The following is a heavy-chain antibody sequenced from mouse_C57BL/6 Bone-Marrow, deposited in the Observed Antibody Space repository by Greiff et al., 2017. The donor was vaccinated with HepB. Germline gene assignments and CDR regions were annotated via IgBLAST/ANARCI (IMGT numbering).Heavy chain of an antibody. CDR2: IDPSDSYT. V-gene: IGHV1-50*01. CDR3: ARSRRYAMDY. Sequence: QVQLQQPGAELVKPGASVKLSCNASGYTFTSYWMQWVKQRPGQGLEWIGEIDPSDSYTNYNQQFKGKATLTVDTSSSTASMQFSSLASEDSAVYYCARSRRYAMDYWGQGTSVTVSS. J-gene: IGHJ4*01. CDR1: GYTFTSYW.